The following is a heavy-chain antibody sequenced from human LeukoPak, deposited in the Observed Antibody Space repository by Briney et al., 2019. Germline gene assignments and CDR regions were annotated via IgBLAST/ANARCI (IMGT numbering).Heavy chain of an antibody. CDR1: GYIFTNYW. Sequence: PGESLKISCKGSGYIFTNYWIGWVRQLPGEGLEWMGIIYPGDSYTNYSPSFEGHVTISADKSISTAYLQWSSLKASDIATYYCARHYGAAGDFDYWGQGTLVTVSS. D-gene: IGHD6-13*01. J-gene: IGHJ4*02. V-gene: IGHV5-51*01. CDR3: ARHYGAAGDFDY. CDR2: IYPGDSYT.